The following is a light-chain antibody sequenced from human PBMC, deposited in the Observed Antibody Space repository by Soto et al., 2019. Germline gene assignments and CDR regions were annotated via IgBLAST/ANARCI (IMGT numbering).Light chain of an antibody. CDR2: AAS. V-gene: IGKV1-39*01. CDR1: QSISSY. CDR3: QRSYSTPLT. J-gene: IGKJ5*01. Sequence: DIQMTQSPSSLSASVGDRVTITCRASQSISSYLNWYQQKPGKAPKLLIYAASSLQRGVPSRFSGSESGTDFTLTISSLQPEDFATYYCQRSYSTPLTFGQRTRLEIK.